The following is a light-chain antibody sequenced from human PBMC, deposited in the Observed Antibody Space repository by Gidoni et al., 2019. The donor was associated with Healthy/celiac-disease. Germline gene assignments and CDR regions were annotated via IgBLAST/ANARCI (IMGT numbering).Light chain of an antibody. CDR1: KLGDKY. CDR3: QAWDRSTVV. V-gene: IGLV3-1*01. Sequence: SYELTQPPSVSVSPGQTASITCSGDKLGDKYACWSQQKPGQSPVLVIYQDSKRPSGIPERFSGSNSGNTATLTISGTQAMDEADYYCQAWDRSTVVFGGGTKLTVL. CDR2: QDS. J-gene: IGLJ2*01.